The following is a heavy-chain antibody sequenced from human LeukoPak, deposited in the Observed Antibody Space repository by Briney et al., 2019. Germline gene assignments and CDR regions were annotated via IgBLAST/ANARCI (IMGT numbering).Heavy chain of an antibody. CDR2: IYHSGST. Sequence: SETLSLTCTVSGGSISSSSYYWGWIRQPPGKGLEWIGSIYHSGSTYYNPSLKSRVTISVDTSKNQFSLKLSSVTAADTAVYYCARVVAATFQIDYWGQGTLVTVSS. CDR3: ARVVAATFQIDY. J-gene: IGHJ4*02. V-gene: IGHV4-39*07. D-gene: IGHD2-15*01. CDR1: GGSISSSSYY.